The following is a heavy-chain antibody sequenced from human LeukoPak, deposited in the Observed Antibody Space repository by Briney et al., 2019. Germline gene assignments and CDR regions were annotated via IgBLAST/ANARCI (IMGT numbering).Heavy chain of an antibody. Sequence: GESLKISCKGSGYSFTSYWICWVRQMPGKGLGWMWIIYPGDSDTSRYSPSFQVPVTISADKSISTTYLQRSSLKASDTAMYYCARHVRDAYNRHFDYWGQGTLVTVSS. V-gene: IGHV5-51*01. CDR1: GYSFTSYW. J-gene: IGHJ4*02. CDR3: ARHVRDAYNRHFDY. D-gene: IGHD5-24*01. CDR2: IYPGDSDTS.